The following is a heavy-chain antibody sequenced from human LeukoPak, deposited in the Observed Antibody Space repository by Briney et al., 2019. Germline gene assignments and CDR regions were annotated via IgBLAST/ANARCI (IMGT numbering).Heavy chain of an antibody. CDR3: ARGWGSYRRGWFDP. CDR2: IRYDGSNK. J-gene: IGHJ5*02. D-gene: IGHD3-16*02. V-gene: IGHV3-33*01. CDR1: GFTFSRYG. Sequence: RSLRLSCAASGFTFSRYGMNWVRQAPGKGLEWVALIRYDGSNKYYEDSVKGRFTISRDNSKNTLYLQMNRLRAEDPAVYDCARGWGSYRRGWFDPWGQETLVTVSS.